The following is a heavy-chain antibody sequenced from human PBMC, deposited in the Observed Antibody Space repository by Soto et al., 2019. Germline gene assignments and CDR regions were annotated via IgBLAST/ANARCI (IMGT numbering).Heavy chain of an antibody. CDR1: GFTFSSYG. J-gene: IGHJ3*02. D-gene: IGHD3-16*01. CDR2: ISYDGSNK. V-gene: IGHV3-30*18. Sequence: PGGSLRLSCAASGFTFSSYGMHWVRQAPGKGLEWVAVISYDGSNKYYADSVKGRFTISRDNSKNTLYLQMNSLRAEDTAVYYCAKDRWGGTGSMVIWGQGTMVTVSS. CDR3: AKDRWGGTGSMVI.